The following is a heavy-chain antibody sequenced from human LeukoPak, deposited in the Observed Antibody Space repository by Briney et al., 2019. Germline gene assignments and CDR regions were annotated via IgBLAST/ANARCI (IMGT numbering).Heavy chain of an antibody. CDR2: ISSGGHYI. CDR3: ARTDYYDKSIDY. V-gene: IGHV3-21*01. J-gene: IGHJ4*02. CDR1: GGTFSSYN. Sequence: GGSLRLSCAASGGTFSSYNMHWVRQAPGKGLEWVSSISSGGHYIYYADSVKGRFTISRDNAKDSLYLQMNSLRAEDTAVYYCARTDYYDKSIDYWGQGTLVTVSS. D-gene: IGHD3-22*01.